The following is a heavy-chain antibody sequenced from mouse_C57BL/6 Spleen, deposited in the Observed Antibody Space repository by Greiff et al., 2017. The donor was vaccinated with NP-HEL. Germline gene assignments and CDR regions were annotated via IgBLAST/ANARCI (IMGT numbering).Heavy chain of an antibody. Sequence: EVKLMESEGGLVQPGSSMKLSCTASGFTFSDYYMAWVRQVPEKGLEWVANINYDGSSTYYLDSLKSRFIISRDNAKNILYLQMSSLKSEDTATYYCARGGNYYGSRGWYFDVWGTGTTVTVSS. D-gene: IGHD1-1*01. V-gene: IGHV5-16*01. CDR1: GFTFSDYY. CDR2: INYDGSST. CDR3: ARGGNYYGSRGWYFDV. J-gene: IGHJ1*03.